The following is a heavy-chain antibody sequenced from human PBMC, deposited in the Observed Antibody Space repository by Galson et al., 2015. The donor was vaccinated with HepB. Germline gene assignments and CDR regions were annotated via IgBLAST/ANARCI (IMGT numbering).Heavy chain of an antibody. CDR3: TIIELGSPVGY. D-gene: IGHD2-8*02. CDR2: IRSKANSYAT. Sequence: SLRLSCAASGFTFSGSAMHWVRQASGKGLEWVGRIRSKANSYATAYAASVKGRFTISRDDSKNTAYLLMNSLKTEDTAVYYCTIIELGSPVGYWGQGTLVTVSS. CDR1: GFTFSGSA. V-gene: IGHV3-73*01. J-gene: IGHJ4*02.